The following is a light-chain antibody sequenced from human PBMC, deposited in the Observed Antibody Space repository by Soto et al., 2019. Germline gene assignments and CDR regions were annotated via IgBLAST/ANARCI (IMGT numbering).Light chain of an antibody. J-gene: IGLJ3*02. V-gene: IGLV3-21*02. Sequence: SYELAQPPSVSVAPGQTASITCGGNKTGSKSVHWYQQKPGQAPVLVVYNDDDRPSGIPERFSGSNSDSTATLTISRVEVGDEADYYCQVWDGSTDRGGVFGGGTKLTVL. CDR2: NDD. CDR3: QVWDGSTDRGGV. CDR1: KTGSKS.